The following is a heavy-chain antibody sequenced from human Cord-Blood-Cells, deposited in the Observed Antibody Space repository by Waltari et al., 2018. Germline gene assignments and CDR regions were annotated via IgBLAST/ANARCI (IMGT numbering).Heavy chain of an antibody. D-gene: IGHD6-13*01. CDR2: INPNSGGT. V-gene: IGHV1-2*02. Sequence: QVQLVLSGAEVKKPGASVKVSCKASGYTFTGYYMHWVRQAPGQGLEWMGWINPNSGGTNYAQKFQGRVTMTRDTSISTAYMELSRLRSDDTAVYYCARDPTPYSSSWFNWFDPWGQGTLVTVSS. J-gene: IGHJ5*02. CDR3: ARDPTPYSSSWFNWFDP. CDR1: GYTFTGYY.